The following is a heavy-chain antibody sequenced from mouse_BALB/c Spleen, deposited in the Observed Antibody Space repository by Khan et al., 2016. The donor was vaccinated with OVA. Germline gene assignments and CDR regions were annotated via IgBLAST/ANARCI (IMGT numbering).Heavy chain of an antibody. Sequence: QVQLQQSGPGLVAPSQSLSITCTVSGFSLTSYGVHWVRQPPGKGLEWLGVIWAGGSTNYNSAPMSRLSISKDNSKSQVFLKMNRLQTDDTAMYYCARLEDIWGQGTTLTVSS. D-gene: IGHD1-3*01. CDR1: GFSLTSYG. CDR2: IWAGGST. V-gene: IGHV2-9*02. J-gene: IGHJ2*01. CDR3: ARLEDI.